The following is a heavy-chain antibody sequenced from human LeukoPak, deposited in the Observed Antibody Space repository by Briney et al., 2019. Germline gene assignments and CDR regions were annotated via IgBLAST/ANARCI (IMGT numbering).Heavy chain of an antibody. CDR3: ARGSGSYFLLPYAFDI. D-gene: IGHD1-26*01. CDR1: GGTFSSYA. Sequence: SVKVSCKASGGTFSSYAISWVRQAPGQGLEWMGGIIPIFGTANYAQKFQGRVTITADESTSTAYMELSSLRSEDTAVYYCARGSGSYFLLPYAFDIWGQGTMVTVSS. V-gene: IGHV1-69*13. J-gene: IGHJ3*02. CDR2: IIPIFGTA.